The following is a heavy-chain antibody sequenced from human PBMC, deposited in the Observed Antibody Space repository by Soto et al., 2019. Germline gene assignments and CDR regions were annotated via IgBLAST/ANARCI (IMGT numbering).Heavy chain of an antibody. D-gene: IGHD5-12*01. CDR3: AKDVYSGYDGFDY. V-gene: IGHV3-30*18. CDR1: GFTFSSYG. CDR2: ISYDGSNK. J-gene: IGHJ4*02. Sequence: GGSLRLSCAASGFTFSSYGMHWVRQAPGKGLEWVAVISYDGSNKYYAGSVKGRFTISRDNSKNALYLQMNSLRAEDTAVYYCAKDVYSGYDGFDYWGQGTLVTVSS.